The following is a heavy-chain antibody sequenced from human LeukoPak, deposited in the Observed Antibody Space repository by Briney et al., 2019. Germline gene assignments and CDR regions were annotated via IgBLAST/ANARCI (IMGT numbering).Heavy chain of an antibody. V-gene: IGHV3-23*01. CDR3: AQMGPMVRGDRFDY. CDR1: GFTVNSKY. CDR2: ISGSGGST. J-gene: IGHJ4*02. D-gene: IGHD3-10*01. Sequence: GGSLRLSCAASGFTVNSKYMSWVRQAPGKGLVWVSAISGSGGSTYYADSVKGRFTISRDNSKNTLYLQMNSLRAEDTAVYYCAQMGPMVRGDRFDYWGQGTLVTVSS.